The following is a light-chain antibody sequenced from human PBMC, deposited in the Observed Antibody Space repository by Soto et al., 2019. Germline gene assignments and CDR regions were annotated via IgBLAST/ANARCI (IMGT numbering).Light chain of an antibody. CDR3: LQDYNYPYT. Sequence: AIPMTQSPSSLSASVGDRVTITCRASQDIKNDVAWYQQKPGKAPKLLIYAASSLQSGVPPRFSGSGSGTDFTLTISSLQPEDFATYYCLQDYNYPYTFGQGTKLEIK. CDR2: AAS. V-gene: IGKV1-6*01. CDR1: QDIKND. J-gene: IGKJ2*01.